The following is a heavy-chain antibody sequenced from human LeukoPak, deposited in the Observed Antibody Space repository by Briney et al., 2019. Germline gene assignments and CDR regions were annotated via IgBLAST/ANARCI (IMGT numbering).Heavy chain of an antibody. CDR3: ARGGSSSSPFFDY. Sequence: ASVKVSCKASVYTFTNYFMHWVRQAPGQGRVWMGIINPSGGSTSYAQKFQGRVTMTRDTSTSTVYMELSSLRSEDTAVYYCARGGSSSSPFFDYWGQGTLVTVSS. CDR1: VYTFTNYF. CDR2: INPSGGST. V-gene: IGHV1-46*01. J-gene: IGHJ4*02. D-gene: IGHD6-13*01.